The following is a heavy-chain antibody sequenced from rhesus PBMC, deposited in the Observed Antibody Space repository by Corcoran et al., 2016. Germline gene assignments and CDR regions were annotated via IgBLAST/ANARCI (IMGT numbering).Heavy chain of an antibody. CDR3: AKVLYSTSL. D-gene: IGHD3-16*01. CDR2: ISRAGAGT. V-gene: IGHV3S5*01. Sequence: EVQLVESGGGLAKPGGSLRLSCAASGFAFSSFGMTWVRQAPGNGLKSVSHISRAGAGTSDPDAGKGRYTISRDNSKNTVSLQMNSLRSEDTAVYYCAKVLYSTSLWGQGVMVTVSS. CDR1: GFAFSSFG. J-gene: IGHJ4*01.